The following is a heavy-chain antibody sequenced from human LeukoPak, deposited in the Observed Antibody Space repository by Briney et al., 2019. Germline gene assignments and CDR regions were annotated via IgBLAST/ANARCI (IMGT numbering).Heavy chain of an antibody. D-gene: IGHD3-3*01. CDR1: GYTFTGYY. J-gene: IGHJ4*02. V-gene: IGHV1-2*02. CDR2: INPNSGGT. Sequence: ASVKVSCKASGYTFTGYYMHWVRQAPGQGLEWMGWINPNSGGTNYAQKFQGRVTMTRDTSISTAYMELSRLRSDDTAVYYCARGDFWSGPPGGSEYYFDYWGQGTLVTVSS. CDR3: ARGDFWSGPPGGSEYYFDY.